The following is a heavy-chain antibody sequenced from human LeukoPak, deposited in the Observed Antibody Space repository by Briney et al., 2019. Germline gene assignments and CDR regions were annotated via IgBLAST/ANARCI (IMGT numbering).Heavy chain of an antibody. CDR1: GYTFTGYY. V-gene: IGHV1-2*02. Sequence: ASVKVSCKASGYTFTGYYMHWVRQAPGQGLEWMGWINPNSGGTNYAQKFQGRVTMTRDTSISTAYMELSRLRSDDTAVYYCASSHTYCGGDCYLGALDYWGQGTLVTVSS. D-gene: IGHD2-21*01. J-gene: IGHJ4*02. CDR2: INPNSGGT. CDR3: ASSHTYCGGDCYLGALDY.